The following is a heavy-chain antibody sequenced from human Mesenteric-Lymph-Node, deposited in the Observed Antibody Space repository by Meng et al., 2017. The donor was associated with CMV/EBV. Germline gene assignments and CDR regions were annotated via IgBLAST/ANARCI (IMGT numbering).Heavy chain of an antibody. D-gene: IGHD3-10*01. Sequence: ASVKVSCKASGYTFTGYYMHWVRQAPGQGLEWMGWIGFNSGDTNYAQKFQGRVTMTGDTSISTLYMELRRLSPDDSAVYYCARSGFYYGLDFWGQGTSVTVSS. V-gene: IGHV1-2*02. CDR1: GYTFTGYY. J-gene: IGHJ6*02. CDR3: ARSGFYYGLDF. CDR2: IGFNSGDT.